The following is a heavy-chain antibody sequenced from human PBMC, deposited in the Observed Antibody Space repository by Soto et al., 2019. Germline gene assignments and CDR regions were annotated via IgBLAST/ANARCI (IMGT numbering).Heavy chain of an antibody. CDR1: GYTLTELS. D-gene: IGHD3-22*01. CDR3: ATTREPYYDSSGYLYVVFDY. J-gene: IGHJ4*02. CDR2: FDPEDGET. V-gene: IGHV1-24*01. Sequence: ASVKVSCKVSGYTLTELSMHWVRQAPGKGLEWMGGFDPEDGETIYAQKFQGRVTMTEDTSTDTAYMELSSLRSEDTAVYYCATTREPYYDSSGYLYVVFDYWGQGTLVTVSS.